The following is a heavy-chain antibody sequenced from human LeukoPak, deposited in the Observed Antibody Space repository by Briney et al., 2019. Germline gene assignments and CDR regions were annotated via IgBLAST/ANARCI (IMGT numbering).Heavy chain of an antibody. D-gene: IGHD6-6*01. J-gene: IGHJ6*03. CDR2: IYHSGST. CDR1: GGSISSGGYS. Sequence: SETLSLTCAVSGGSISSGGYSWSWIRQPPGKGLEWIGYIYHSGSTYYNPSLKSRVTISVDRSKNQFSLKLSSVTAADTAVYYCARVIAARRSYYYMDVWGKGTTVTVSS. V-gene: IGHV4-30-2*01. CDR3: ARVIAARRSYYYMDV.